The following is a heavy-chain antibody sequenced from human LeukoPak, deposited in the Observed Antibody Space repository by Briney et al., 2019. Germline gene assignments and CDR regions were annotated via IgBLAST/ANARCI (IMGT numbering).Heavy chain of an antibody. CDR2: INHSGSA. V-gene: IGHV4-34*01. J-gene: IGHJ6*02. D-gene: IGHD1-1*01. Sequence: PSETLSLTCAVSGGSFSGYYWTWIRQPPGKGLEWIGEINHSGSANYNPSLKSRVTISLDTSKNQFSLKVSSVTAADTAVYYCARGEPGYYYYGMDVWGQGTTVTVSS. CDR1: GGSFSGYY. CDR3: ARGEPGYYYYGMDV.